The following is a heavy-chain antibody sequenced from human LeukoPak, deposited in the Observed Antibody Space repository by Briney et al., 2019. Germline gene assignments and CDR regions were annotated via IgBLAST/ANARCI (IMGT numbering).Heavy chain of an antibody. CDR3: AREQYYYDSSGYYGTY. CDR1: GFTFSSYW. D-gene: IGHD3-22*01. V-gene: IGHV3-74*01. J-gene: IGHJ4*02. Sequence: PGGSLRLSCAASGFTFSSYWMHWVRQALGKGLVWVSRINSDGSSTSYADSVKGRFTIFRDNAKNTLYLQMNSLRAEDTAVYYCAREQYYYDSSGYYGTYWGQGTLVTVSS. CDR2: INSDGSST.